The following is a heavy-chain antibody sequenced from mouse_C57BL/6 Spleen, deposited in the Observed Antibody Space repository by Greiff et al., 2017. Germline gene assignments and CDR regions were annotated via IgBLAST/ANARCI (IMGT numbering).Heavy chain of an antibody. CDR2: IDPSDSET. D-gene: IGHD3-2*01. CDR3: ARGDSSGYFFAY. V-gene: IGHV1-52*01. J-gene: IGHJ3*01. Sequence: QVQLQQPGAELVRPGSSVKLSCKASGYTFTSYWMHWVKQRPIQGLEWIGNIDPSDSETHYNQKFKDKATLTVDKSSSTAYMQRSSLTSEDSAVYYCARGDSSGYFFAYWGQGTLVTVSA. CDR1: GYTFTSYW.